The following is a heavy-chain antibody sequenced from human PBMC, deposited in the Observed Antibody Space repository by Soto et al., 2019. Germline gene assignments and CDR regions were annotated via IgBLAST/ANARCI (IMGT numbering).Heavy chain of an antibody. D-gene: IGHD3-10*01. Sequence: GGTLRLSCISSGFTFRTYTMNWVRQAPGKGLEWVSGIRGFSPYTFYAESVKGRFTISRDNAKNSLYLQMNSLRAEDTAVYYCARDRGYDAHDYYYNAMDVWGQGTTVTVSS. CDR1: GFTFRTYT. J-gene: IGHJ6*02. CDR3: ARDRGYDAHDYYYNAMDV. V-gene: IGHV3-21*01. CDR2: IRGFSPYT.